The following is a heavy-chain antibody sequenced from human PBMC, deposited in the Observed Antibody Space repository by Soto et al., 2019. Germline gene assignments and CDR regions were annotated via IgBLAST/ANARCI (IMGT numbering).Heavy chain of an antibody. Sequence: QVQLQESGPGLVKPSGTLSLTCAVSGGSFTSNNWWTWVRQPPGQGLEWIGEIYRTGSTNYNPSLKSRVTISLDKSENQFSLKVTSLTAADTAVYDCASRDPGTSVDYWGQGTLVTVSS. CDR3: ASRDPGTSVDY. D-gene: IGHD1-7*01. J-gene: IGHJ4*02. V-gene: IGHV4-4*02. CDR1: GGSFTSNNW. CDR2: IYRTGST.